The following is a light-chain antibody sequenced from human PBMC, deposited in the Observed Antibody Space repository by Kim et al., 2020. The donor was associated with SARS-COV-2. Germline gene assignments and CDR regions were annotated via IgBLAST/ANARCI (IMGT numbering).Light chain of an antibody. CDR1: QSISTY. V-gene: IGKV3-15*01. CDR2: GAS. CDR3: QQYNEWPPGDT. Sequence: EIVMTQSPATLSVSPGERATLSCRASQSISTYLAWYQQKPVQAPRLLIYGASTRATGSPARFSGSGSGTEFTLTNTSLQSEDFAVYYCQQYNEWPPGDTFGQGTKLEI. J-gene: IGKJ2*01.